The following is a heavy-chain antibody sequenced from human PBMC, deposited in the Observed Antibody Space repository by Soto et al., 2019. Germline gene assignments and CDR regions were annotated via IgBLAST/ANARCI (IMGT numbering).Heavy chain of an antibody. Sequence: PGGSLRLSCSASGFTFSSYAMHWVRQAPGKGLEYVSAISSNGGSTYYADSVKGRFTISRDNSKSTLYLQMNSLRAEGTAVYYCGKGRSYYYYYGVDVWGQGTTVTVSS. CDR3: GKGRSYYYYYGVDV. CDR1: GFTFSSYA. CDR2: ISSNGGST. D-gene: IGHD1-26*01. J-gene: IGHJ6*02. V-gene: IGHV3-64*04.